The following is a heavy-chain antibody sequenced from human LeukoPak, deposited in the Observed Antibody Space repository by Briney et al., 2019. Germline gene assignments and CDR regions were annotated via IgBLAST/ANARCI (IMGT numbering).Heavy chain of an antibody. CDR2: ISAYNGNT. CDR3: ARDEYYYDSSGYYLSG. J-gene: IGHJ4*02. D-gene: IGHD3-22*01. V-gene: IGHV1-18*01. Sequence: ASVKVSCKASGYTFTSYGISWVRQAPGQGLEWMGWISAYNGNTNYAQKLQGRVTMTTDKSTSTAYMELSSLRSEDTAVYYCARDEYYYDSSGYYLSGWGQGTLVTVSS. CDR1: GYTFTSYG.